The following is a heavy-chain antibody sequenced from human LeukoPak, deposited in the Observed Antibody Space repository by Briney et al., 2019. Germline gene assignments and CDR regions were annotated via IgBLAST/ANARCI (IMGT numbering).Heavy chain of an antibody. CDR1: GFTFSSYG. V-gene: IGHV3-30*02. Sequence: GGSLRLSCAASGFTFSSYGMHWVRQAPGKGLEWVAFIRYDGSNKYYADSVKGRFTISRDNFKNTLYLQMNSLRAEDTAVFYCAKGGGYEAQYYYYYMDVWGKGTTVTISS. CDR2: IRYDGSNK. J-gene: IGHJ6*03. D-gene: IGHD5-12*01. CDR3: AKGGGYEAQYYYYYMDV.